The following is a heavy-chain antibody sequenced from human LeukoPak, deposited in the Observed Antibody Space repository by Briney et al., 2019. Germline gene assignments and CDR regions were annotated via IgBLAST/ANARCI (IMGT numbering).Heavy chain of an antibody. CDR1: GGSFSGYY. J-gene: IGHJ4*02. CDR2: INHSGST. V-gene: IGHV4-34*01. CDR3: ARVGEQRHIDY. D-gene: IGHD6-25*01. Sequence: SEALSLTCAVYGGSFSGYYWSWIRQPPGKGLEWIGEINHSGSTNYNPSLKSRVTISVDTSKNQFSLKLSSVTAADTAVYYCARVGEQRHIDYWGQGTLVTVSS.